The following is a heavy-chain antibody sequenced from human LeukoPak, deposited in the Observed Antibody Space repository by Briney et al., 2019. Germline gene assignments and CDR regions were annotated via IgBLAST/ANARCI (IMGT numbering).Heavy chain of an antibody. D-gene: IGHD2-15*01. Sequence: GGSLRLSCAASGFTFSSYAMSWVRQAPGKGLEWVSAISSSGSDTYHADSVKGRFTTSRDKSKNTLYLQMNSLRAEDTAVYYCARQIGYCSSGTCYFDFWGQGSLVTVSS. J-gene: IGHJ4*02. CDR3: ARQIGYCSSGTCYFDF. V-gene: IGHV3-23*01. CDR1: GFTFSSYA. CDR2: ISSSGSDT.